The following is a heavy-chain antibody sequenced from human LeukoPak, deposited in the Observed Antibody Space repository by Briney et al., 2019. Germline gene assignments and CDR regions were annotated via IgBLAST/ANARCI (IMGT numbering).Heavy chain of an antibody. CDR3: ARGRYSSSSFDY. CDR2: IYYSGST. D-gene: IGHD6-13*01. V-gene: IGHV4-39*01. J-gene: IGHJ4*02. Sequence: TSETLSLTCTVSGGSISSSSYYWGWIRQPPGKGLEWIGSIYYSGSTYYNPSLKSRVTISVDTSKNQFSLKLSSVTAADTAVYYCARGRYSSSSFDYWGQGTLVTVSS. CDR1: GGSISSSSYY.